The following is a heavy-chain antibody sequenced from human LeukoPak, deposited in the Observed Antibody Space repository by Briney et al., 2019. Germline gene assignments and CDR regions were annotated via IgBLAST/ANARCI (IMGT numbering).Heavy chain of an antibody. D-gene: IGHD2-2*01. J-gene: IGHJ4*02. Sequence: GGSLRLSCTASGFSFSSNFMSWVRQAPGKGLQWLSVIYIGGSTYYADSVKGRFTISRDISKNTLYLQMNSLRAEDTAVYYCARDWGYCSSTSCHVFDYWGQGTLVTVSS. CDR2: IYIGGST. CDR3: ARDWGYCSSTSCHVFDY. CDR1: GFSFSSNF. V-gene: IGHV3-53*01.